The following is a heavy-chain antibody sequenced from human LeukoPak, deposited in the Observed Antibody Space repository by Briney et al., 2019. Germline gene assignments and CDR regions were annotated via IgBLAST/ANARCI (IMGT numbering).Heavy chain of an antibody. V-gene: IGHV4-31*03. CDR1: GGSISSDGYS. CDR2: MYHSGST. D-gene: IGHD6-13*01. CDR3: ARVLTYSSIYYMDV. J-gene: IGHJ6*03. Sequence: SETLSLNCTVSGGSISSDGYSWSWIRQHPGKGLEWIGYMYHSGSTYYNPSLKSRVTITGDTSKNQFSLKLSSVTAADTAVYYCARVLTYSSIYYMDVWGKGTTVTVSS.